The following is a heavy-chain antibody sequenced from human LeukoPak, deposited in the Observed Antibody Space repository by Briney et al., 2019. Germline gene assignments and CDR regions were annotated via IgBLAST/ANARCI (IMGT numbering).Heavy chain of an antibody. CDR3: ARYGSRSPTQDYYYGMDV. D-gene: IGHD3-10*01. CDR1: GFTFSRYE. V-gene: IGHV3-48*03. Sequence: PGGSLRLSCAASGFTFSRYEMNWVRQAPGKGLEWVSYISSSGSTIYYADSVKGRFTISRDNAKNSLYLQMNSLRAEDTAVYYCARYGSRSPTQDYYYGMDVWGQGTTVTVSS. CDR2: ISSSGSTI. J-gene: IGHJ6*02.